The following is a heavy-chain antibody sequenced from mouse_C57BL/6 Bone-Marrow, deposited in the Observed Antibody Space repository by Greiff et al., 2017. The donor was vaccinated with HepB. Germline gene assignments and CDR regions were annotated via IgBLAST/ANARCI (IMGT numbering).Heavy chain of an antibody. CDR1: GFTFSDYY. CDR2: ISNGGGST. V-gene: IGHV5-12*01. Sequence: EVQGVESGGGLVQPGGSLKLSCAASGFTFSDYYMYWVRQTPEKRLEWVAYISNGGGSTYYPDTVKGRFTISRDNAKNTLYLQMSRLKSEDTAMYYCARHLGSGLYAMDYWGQGTSVTVSS. J-gene: IGHJ4*01. CDR3: ARHLGSGLYAMDY. D-gene: IGHD3-2*02.